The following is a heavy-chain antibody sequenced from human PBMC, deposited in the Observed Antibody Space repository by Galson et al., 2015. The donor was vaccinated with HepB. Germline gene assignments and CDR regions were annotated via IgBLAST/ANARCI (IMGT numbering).Heavy chain of an antibody. J-gene: IGHJ5*02. V-gene: IGHV3-48*03. Sequence: SLRLSCAASGFTFSSYEMNWVRQAPGKGLEWVSYISSSGSTIYYADSVKGRFTISRDNAKNSLYLQMNSLRAEDTAVYYCARETSDWFDPWGQGTLVTVSS. CDR2: ISSSGSTI. D-gene: IGHD1/OR15-1a*01. CDR1: GFTFSSYE. CDR3: ARETSDWFDP.